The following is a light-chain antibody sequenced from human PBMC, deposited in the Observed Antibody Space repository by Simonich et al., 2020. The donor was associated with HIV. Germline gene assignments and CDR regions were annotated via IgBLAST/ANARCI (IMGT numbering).Light chain of an antibody. CDR2: DVF. CDR3: AAWNVSMSGWV. V-gene: IGLV2-11*01. J-gene: IGLJ3*02. CDR1: SSDVGGYKY. Sequence: QSALTQPPSMSGSPGPSVTISCTGTSSDVGGYKYVSWYQQHPGKAPKLIIYDVFKRPSGVPNRFSGSNSGTSASLAISGLRAEDEADYYCAAWNVSMSGWVFGGGTKLTVL.